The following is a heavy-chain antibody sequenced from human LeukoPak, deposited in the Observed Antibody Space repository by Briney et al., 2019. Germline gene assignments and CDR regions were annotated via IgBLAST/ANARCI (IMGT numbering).Heavy chain of an antibody. V-gene: IGHV3-23*01. Sequence: PGESLRLSCAASGFGFSANAMNWVRQAPGKGLEWVSTISAGGSSTYSAETVKGRFTISRDNSKKTLYLQLNSLRAEDTAVYYCAKGNDLDYWGQGTLVTVSS. J-gene: IGHJ4*02. CDR1: GFGFSANA. CDR2: ISAGGSST. D-gene: IGHD3-10*01. CDR3: AKGNDLDY.